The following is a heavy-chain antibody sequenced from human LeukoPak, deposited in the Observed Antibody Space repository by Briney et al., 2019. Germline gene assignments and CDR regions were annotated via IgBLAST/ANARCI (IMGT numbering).Heavy chain of an antibody. CDR3: AREHHSRTYYDFWSGYTGGWYFDY. D-gene: IGHD3-3*01. CDR1: GGSISSSDYY. J-gene: IGHJ4*02. CDR2: IYYSGST. V-gene: IGHV4-30-4*08. Sequence: SQTLSLTCTVSGGSISSSDYYWSWIRQPPGKGLEWIGYIYYSGSTYYNPSLKSRVTISVDTSKNQFSLKLSSVTAADTAVYYCAREHHSRTYYDFWSGYTGGWYFDYWGQGTLVTVSS.